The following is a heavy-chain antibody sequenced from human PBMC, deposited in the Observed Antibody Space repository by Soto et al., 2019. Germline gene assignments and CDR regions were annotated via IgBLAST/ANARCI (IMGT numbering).Heavy chain of an antibody. CDR3: ARVGHSSSWYKLGYYYYGMDV. CDR2: INPNSGGT. V-gene: IGHV1-2*02. CDR1: GYTFTGYY. Sequence: AAAKVSCKASGYTFTGYYMHWVRQAPGQGLEWMGWINPNSGGTNYAQKFQGRVTMTRDTSISTAYMELSRLRSDDTAVYYCARVGHSSSWYKLGYYYYGMDVWGQGTTVTVSS. D-gene: IGHD6-13*01. J-gene: IGHJ6*02.